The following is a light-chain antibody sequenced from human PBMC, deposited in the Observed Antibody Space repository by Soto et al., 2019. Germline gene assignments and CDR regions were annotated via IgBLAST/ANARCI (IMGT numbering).Light chain of an antibody. Sequence: EIVITQSPATLSVSPGERATLSCRASQSVKSKLAWYQQKPGQAPRLLIYGAYLRATGIPDRFSGGGSGTEFTLTINSLQSEDFAVYYCQHYDNWPPWTFGQGTKVEIK. V-gene: IGKV3-15*01. J-gene: IGKJ1*01. CDR3: QHYDNWPPWT. CDR2: GAY. CDR1: QSVKSK.